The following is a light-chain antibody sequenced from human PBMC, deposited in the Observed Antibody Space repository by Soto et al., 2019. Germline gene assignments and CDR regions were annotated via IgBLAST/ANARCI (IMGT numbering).Light chain of an antibody. CDR2: DVS. CDR1: SSDVGGYNY. CDR3: SSYSSISTFV. V-gene: IGLV2-14*01. Sequence: QSVLTQPASVSGSPGQSITISCTGTSSDVGGYNYVSWYQQHPGKAPKLMIYDVSNRPSGVSNRFSGSKSGNTASLTISGLKAEDEADYYCSSYSSISTFVFGGGTKLTVL. J-gene: IGLJ2*01.